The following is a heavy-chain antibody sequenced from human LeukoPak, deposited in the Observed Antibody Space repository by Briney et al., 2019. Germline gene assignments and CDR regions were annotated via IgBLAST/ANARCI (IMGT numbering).Heavy chain of an antibody. J-gene: IGHJ4*02. D-gene: IGHD3-22*01. CDR2: ISAYNGNT. CDR3: ARPYYYYDSSGYCFDY. V-gene: IGHV1-18*01. CDR1: GYTFTGYD. Sequence: ASVKVSCKASGYTFTGYDISWVRQAPGQGLEWMGWISAYNGNTNYAQKLQGRVTMTTDTSTSTAYMELRSLRSDDTAVYYCARPYYYYDSSGYCFDYWGQGTLVTVSS.